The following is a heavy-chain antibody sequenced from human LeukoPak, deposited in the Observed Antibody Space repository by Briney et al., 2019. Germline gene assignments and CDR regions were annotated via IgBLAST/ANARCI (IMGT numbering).Heavy chain of an antibody. Sequence: PGGSLRLSCAASGFTFSSYWMSWVRQAPGKGLEWVANIKQDGSEKYYVDSVKGRFTISRDNAKNSLYLQMNSLRAEDTAVYYCARDSYSSGWRAFDIWGQGTKVTVSS. D-gene: IGHD6-19*01. J-gene: IGHJ3*02. V-gene: IGHV3-7*01. CDR1: GFTFSSYW. CDR3: ARDSYSSGWRAFDI. CDR2: IKQDGSEK.